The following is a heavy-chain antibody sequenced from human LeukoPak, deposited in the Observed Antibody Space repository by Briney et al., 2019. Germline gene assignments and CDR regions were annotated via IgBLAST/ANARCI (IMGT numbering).Heavy chain of an antibody. V-gene: IGHV3-48*02. CDR1: GFTFSSYS. D-gene: IGHD1-26*01. J-gene: IGHJ4*02. CDR3: ARVPYPSGTYDY. Sequence: PGGSLRLSCAASGFTFSSYSMNWVRQAPGKGLEWVSYISSSSSTIYYADSVKGRFTISRDNVKSSLYLQMNSLRDEDTAVYYCARVPYPSGTYDYWGQGTLVTVSS. CDR2: ISSSSSTI.